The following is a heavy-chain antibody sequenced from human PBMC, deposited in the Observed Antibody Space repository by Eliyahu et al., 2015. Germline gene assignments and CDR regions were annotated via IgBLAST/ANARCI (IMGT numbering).Heavy chain of an antibody. J-gene: IGHJ4*02. Sequence: EVQLVESGGGLVKPGGSLRLSCAASGFPFSVYHMNWVRQAPGKGLXWVSSISSSGSSVYYADSVKGRFTISRDNAKDTLSLQMNSLRAEDTAVYYCARDLSRPVEVTTFTDYWGQGTLVTVSS. V-gene: IGHV3-21*06. CDR3: ARDLSRPVEVTTFTDY. CDR1: GFPFSVYH. D-gene: IGHD5-24*01. CDR2: ISSSGSSV.